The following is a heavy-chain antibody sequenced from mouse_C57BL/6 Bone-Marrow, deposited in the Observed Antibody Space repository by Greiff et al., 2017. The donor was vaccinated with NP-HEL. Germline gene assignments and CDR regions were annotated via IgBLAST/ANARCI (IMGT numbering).Heavy chain of an antibody. Sequence: QVQLQQPGAELVRPGTSVKLSCKASGYTFTSYWMHWVKQRPGQGLEWIGVIDPSDSYTNYNQKFKGKATLTVDTSSSTAYMQLSSLTSEDSAVYYCARDYEYAGAYWGQGTLVTVSA. CDR3: ARDYEYAGAY. D-gene: IGHD2-4*01. V-gene: IGHV1-59*01. CDR1: GYTFTSYW. J-gene: IGHJ3*01. CDR2: IDPSDSYT.